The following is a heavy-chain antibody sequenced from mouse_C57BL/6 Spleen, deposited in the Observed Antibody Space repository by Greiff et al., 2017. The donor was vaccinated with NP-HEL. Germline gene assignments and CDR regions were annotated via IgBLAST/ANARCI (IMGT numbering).Heavy chain of an antibody. Sequence: EVQRVESGGDLVKPGGSLKLSCAASGFTFSSYGMSWVRQTPDKRLEWVATISSGGSYTYYLDSVKGRFTISRDNAKNTLYLQMSSLKSEDTAMYYCAARHDGYSAMDYWGQGTSVTVSS. CDR1: GFTFSSYG. CDR3: AARHDGYSAMDY. J-gene: IGHJ4*01. D-gene: IGHD2-3*01. CDR2: ISSGGSYT. V-gene: IGHV5-6*01.